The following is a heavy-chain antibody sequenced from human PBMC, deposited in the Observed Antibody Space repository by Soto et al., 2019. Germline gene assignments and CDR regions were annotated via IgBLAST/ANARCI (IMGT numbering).Heavy chain of an antibody. CDR2: ITSGSSYI. V-gene: IGHV3-21*01. J-gene: IGHJ4*02. CDR1: GFTFSGYT. Sequence: LRLSCAASGFTFSGYTMNWVRQAPGKGLEWVSSITSGSSYIYYADSVKGRFTISRDNAKNSLYLQINSLRAEDTAMYYCARSSFDYWGQGTLVTVSS. CDR3: ARSSFDY.